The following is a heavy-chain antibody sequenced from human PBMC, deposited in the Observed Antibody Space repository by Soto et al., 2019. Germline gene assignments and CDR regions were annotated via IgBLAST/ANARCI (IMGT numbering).Heavy chain of an antibody. J-gene: IGHJ6*02. CDR2: ISAYNGNT. D-gene: IGHD6-6*01. Sequence: GASVKVSCKASGYTFTSYGISWVRQAPGQGLEWMGWISAYNGNTNYAQKLQGRVTMTTDTSTSTAYMELRSLRSDDTAVYYCARVYEYSSSDAYYYYGMDVWGQGTTVTVSS. V-gene: IGHV1-18*01. CDR1: GYTFTSYG. CDR3: ARVYEYSSSDAYYYYGMDV.